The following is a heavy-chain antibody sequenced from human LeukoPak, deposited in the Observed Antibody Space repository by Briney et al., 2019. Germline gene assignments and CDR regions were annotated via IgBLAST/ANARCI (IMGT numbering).Heavy chain of an antibody. CDR3: ARSPATRWFGELLTFDYYYYYGMDV. V-gene: IGHV4-34*01. Sequence: PSETLSLTCAVYGGSFSGYYWSWIRQPPGKGLEWIGEINHSGSTNYNPSLKSQVTISVDTSKHQFSLKLSSVTAADTAVYYCARSPATRWFGELLTFDYYYYYGMDVWGQGTTVTVSS. J-gene: IGHJ6*02. CDR1: GGSFSGYY. D-gene: IGHD3-10*01. CDR2: INHSGST.